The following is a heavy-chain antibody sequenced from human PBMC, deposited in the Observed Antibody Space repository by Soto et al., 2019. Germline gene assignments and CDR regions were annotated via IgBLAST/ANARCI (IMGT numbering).Heavy chain of an antibody. V-gene: IGHV3-11*01. D-gene: IGHD3-22*01. CDR1: GFTFSDYY. CDR3: ARDLGYYDSSGYFDY. CDR2: ISSSDSIV. J-gene: IGHJ4*02. Sequence: GSLRLSCAASGFTFSDYYMSWIRQAPGKGLEWVSYISSSDSIVSYVDSVKGRFTISRDNAKNSLYLQMNSLRAEDTAVYFCARDLGYYDSSGYFDYWGQGTLVTVSS.